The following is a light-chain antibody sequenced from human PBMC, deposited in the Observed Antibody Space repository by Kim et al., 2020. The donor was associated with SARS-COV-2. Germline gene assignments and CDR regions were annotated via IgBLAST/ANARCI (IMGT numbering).Light chain of an antibody. Sequence: DIQMTQSPSSLSASVGDRVTITCQASQDISNYLNWYQQKPGKAPKLLIYDASNLETGVPSRFSESGSGTDFTFTISSLQPEDIATYYCQQYDNLRRTFGQGTKVDIK. CDR3: QQYDNLRRT. CDR1: QDISNY. V-gene: IGKV1-33*01. J-gene: IGKJ1*01. CDR2: DAS.